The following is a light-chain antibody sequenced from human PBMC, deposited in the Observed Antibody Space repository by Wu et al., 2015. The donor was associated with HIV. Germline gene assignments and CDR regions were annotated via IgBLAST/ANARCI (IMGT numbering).Light chain of an antibody. J-gene: IGKJ1*01. CDR3: QKYNTAPWT. V-gene: IGKV3D-15*01. CDR1: QSVSSN. CDR2: GAS. Sequence: EIVMTQSPATLSVSPGERATLSCRASQSVSSNLAWYQQKPGQAPRLLIYGASTRATGIPDRFSGRGSGTDFNLTISSLQPEDVATYYCQKYNTAPWTFGQGTKVEMK.